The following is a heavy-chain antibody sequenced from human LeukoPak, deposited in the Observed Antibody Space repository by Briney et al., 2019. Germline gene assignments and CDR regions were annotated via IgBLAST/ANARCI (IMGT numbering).Heavy chain of an antibody. Sequence: GGSLRLSCAASGFSFRSYWMTWVRQAPGKGLVWVSRINSDGRSTSYADSVKGRFTISRDNAKNTLYLQMNSLRAEDTAVYYCARDSLFCSGGYCYHDIWGQGTMVTVSS. D-gene: IGHD2-15*01. V-gene: IGHV3-74*01. J-gene: IGHJ3*02. CDR2: INSDGRST. CDR3: ARDSLFCSGGYCYHDI. CDR1: GFSFRSYW.